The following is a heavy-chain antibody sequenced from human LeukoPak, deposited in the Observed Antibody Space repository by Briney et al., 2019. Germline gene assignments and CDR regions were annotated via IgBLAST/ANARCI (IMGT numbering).Heavy chain of an antibody. J-gene: IGHJ4*02. Sequence: PSETLSLTCTVSGGSISSYYWSWIRQPPGKGLEWIGEINHSGSTNYNPSLKSRVTISVDTSKNQFSLKLSSVTAADTAVYYCARGLREPRSSSWISSATPRKYSSGWYYDYWGQGTLVTVSS. CDR3: ARGLREPRSSSWISSATPRKYSSGWYYDY. CDR2: INHSGST. CDR1: GGSISSYY. D-gene: IGHD6-19*01. V-gene: IGHV4-34*01.